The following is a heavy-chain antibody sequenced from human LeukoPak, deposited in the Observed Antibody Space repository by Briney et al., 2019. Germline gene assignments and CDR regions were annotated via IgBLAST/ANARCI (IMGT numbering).Heavy chain of an antibody. CDR1: GGSISSYY. CDR2: INTSGST. J-gene: IGHJ3*02. D-gene: IGHD7-27*01. V-gene: IGHV4-4*07. Sequence: SETLSLTCTVSGGSISSYYWSWIRQPAGKGLEWIGRINTSGSTNYNPSLKSRVTMSVDTSKNQFSLKLSSVTAADTAVYYCARLTGTREKNAFDIWGQGTMVTVSS. CDR3: ARLTGTREKNAFDI.